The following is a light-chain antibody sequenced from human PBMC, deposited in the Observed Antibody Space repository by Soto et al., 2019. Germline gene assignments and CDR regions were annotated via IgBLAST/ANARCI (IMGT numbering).Light chain of an antibody. CDR3: QVWDSSSDLVV. CDR1: NIGSKS. CDR2: YDS. J-gene: IGLJ2*01. Sequence: SSELTQPPSVSVAPGKTARITCGGNNIGSKSVHWYQQKPGQAPVLVIYYDSDRPSGIPERFSGSNSGNTATLTISRVEAGDEADYYCQVWDSSSDLVVFGGGTTLTVL. V-gene: IGLV3-21*04.